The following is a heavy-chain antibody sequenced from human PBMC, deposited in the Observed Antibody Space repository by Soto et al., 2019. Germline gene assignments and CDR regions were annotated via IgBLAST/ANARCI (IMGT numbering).Heavy chain of an antibody. Sequence: QVQLVESGGGVVQPGRSLRLSCAASGFTFSSYGMHWVRQAPGKGLEWVAVISYDGSNKYYADSVKGRFTISRDNSENTLYRQMNRLRAEDTAVYYCAKGNYDSSGYYYHDFDYWGQGTLVTVSS. CDR1: GFTFSSYG. D-gene: IGHD3-22*01. V-gene: IGHV3-30*18. CDR3: AKGNYDSSGYYYHDFDY. CDR2: ISYDGSNK. J-gene: IGHJ4*02.